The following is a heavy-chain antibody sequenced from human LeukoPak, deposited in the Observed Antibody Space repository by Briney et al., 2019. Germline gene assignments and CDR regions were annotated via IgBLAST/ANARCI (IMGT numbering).Heavy chain of an antibody. CDR1: GGTFSSYA. D-gene: IGHD1-20*01. J-gene: IGHJ2*01. Sequence: ASVKVSCKASGGTFSSYAISWVRQAPGQGLEWMGGIIPIFGTANYAQKFQGRVTITADESTSTAYMELSSLRSGDTAVYYCARGRITGAPWYFDLWGRGTLVTVSS. CDR2: IIPIFGTA. CDR3: ARGRITGAPWYFDL. V-gene: IGHV1-69*13.